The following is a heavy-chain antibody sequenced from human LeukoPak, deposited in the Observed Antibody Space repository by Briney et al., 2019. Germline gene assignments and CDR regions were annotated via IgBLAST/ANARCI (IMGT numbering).Heavy chain of an antibody. CDR2: INHSGST. V-gene: IGHV4-34*01. Sequence: PSETLSLTCAVYGGSFSGYYWSWLRQPPGKGLEWLGEINHSGSTNYNPSLKSRVTISVDTSKNQFSLKLSSVTAADTAVYYCASTVSMAKFDYWGQGTLVTVSS. J-gene: IGHJ4*02. CDR3: ASTVSMAKFDY. D-gene: IGHD5-24*01. CDR1: GGSFSGYY.